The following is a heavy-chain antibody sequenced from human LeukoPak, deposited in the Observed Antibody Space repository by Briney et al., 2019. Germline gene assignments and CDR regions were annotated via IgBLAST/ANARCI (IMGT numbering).Heavy chain of an antibody. J-gene: IGHJ4*02. Sequence: GGSLGLSCAASGFTVSSNYMSWVRQAPGKGLEWVSVIYSGGSTYYADSVKGRFTISRDNSKNTLYLQMNSLRAEDTAVYYCARVHLWTFDYWGQGTLVTVSS. CDR1: GFTVSSNY. V-gene: IGHV3-53*01. D-gene: IGHD3/OR15-3a*01. CDR3: ARVHLWTFDY. CDR2: IYSGGST.